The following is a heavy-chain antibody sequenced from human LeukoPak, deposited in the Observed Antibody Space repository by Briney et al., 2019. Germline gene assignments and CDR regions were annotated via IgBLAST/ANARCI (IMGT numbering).Heavy chain of an antibody. V-gene: IGHV4-4*02. CDR2: IYHSGST. CDR1: GGSISSSNW. Sequence: SGTLSLTCAVSGGSISSSNWWSWVRQPPGKGLEWIGEIYHSGSTNYNPSLKSRVTISVDKSKNQFSLKLSSVTAADTAVYYCARYEWEWDYSFDYWGQGTLVTVSS. J-gene: IGHJ4*02. D-gene: IGHD1-26*01. CDR3: ARYEWEWDYSFDY.